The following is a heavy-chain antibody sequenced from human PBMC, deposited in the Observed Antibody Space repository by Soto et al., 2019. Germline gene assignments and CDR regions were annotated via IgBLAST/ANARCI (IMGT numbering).Heavy chain of an antibody. Sequence: SETLSLTCTVSGGSISSYYWSWIRQPPGKGLEWIGYIYYSGSTNYNPSLKSRVTISVDTSKNQFSLKLGSVTAADTAVYYCARLLHYGSGSYSGSRGVYFDYWGQGTLVTVSS. CDR2: IYYSGST. D-gene: IGHD3-10*01. CDR3: ARLLHYGSGSYSGSRGVYFDY. J-gene: IGHJ4*02. CDR1: GGSISSYY. V-gene: IGHV4-59*08.